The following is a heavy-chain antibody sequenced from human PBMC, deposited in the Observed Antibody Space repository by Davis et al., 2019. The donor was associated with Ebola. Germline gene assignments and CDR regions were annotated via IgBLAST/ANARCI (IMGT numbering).Heavy chain of an antibody. CDR1: GFTFSSYW. CDR3: ARETYYYGSGRYGYYFDY. CDR2: IKQDGSEK. D-gene: IGHD3-10*01. V-gene: IGHV3-7*03. Sequence: GGSLRLSCAASGFTFSSYWMSWVRQAPGKGLEWVANIKQDGSEKYYVDSVKGRFTISRDNAKNSLYLQMNSLRAEDTAVYYCARETYYYGSGRYGYYFDYWGQGTLVTVSS. J-gene: IGHJ4*02.